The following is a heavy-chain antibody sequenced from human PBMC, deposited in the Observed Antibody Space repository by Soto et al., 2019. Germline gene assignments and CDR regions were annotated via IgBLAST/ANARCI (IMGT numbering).Heavy chain of an antibody. J-gene: IGHJ4*02. CDR2: IYPGDSDT. CDR1: GYRFSSFW. Sequence: GESLKISCKISGYRFSSFWIAWVRQMPGKGLEWMGIIYPGDSDTRYSPSFQGRVTISADKSISTAYLQWSSLKASDTAMYYCAARHCSGGSCYHFYFEYWGQGTLVTVSS. D-gene: IGHD2-15*01. V-gene: IGHV5-51*01. CDR3: AARHCSGGSCYHFYFEY.